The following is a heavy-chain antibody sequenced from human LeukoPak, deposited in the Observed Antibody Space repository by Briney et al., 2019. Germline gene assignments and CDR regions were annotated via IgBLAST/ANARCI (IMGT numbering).Heavy chain of an antibody. D-gene: IGHD2-2*01. Sequence: KPSETLSLTGTVSGGSISSYYRTWIRQPPGKGLEWIGDIFNSGSTNYNSSLESRVTISVGTSKKQFSLRLTSVTTADTAIYYCARRRTTGLSGDMDVWGKGTTVTVSS. V-gene: IGHV4-59*08. CDR3: ARRRTTGLSGDMDV. J-gene: IGHJ6*03. CDR1: GGSISSYY. CDR2: IFNSGST.